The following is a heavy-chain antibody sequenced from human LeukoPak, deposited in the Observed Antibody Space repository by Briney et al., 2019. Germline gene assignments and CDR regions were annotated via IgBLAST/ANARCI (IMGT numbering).Heavy chain of an antibody. D-gene: IGHD5-12*01. CDR2: INPNSGGT. J-gene: IGHJ4*02. V-gene: IGHV1-2*02. Sequence: ASVKVSCKASGYTFPGYYMHWVRQAPGQGLEWMGWINPNSGGTNYAQKFQGRVTMTRDTSISTAYMELSRLRSDDTAVYYCAGYIVATKGRLIDYWGQGTLVTVSS. CDR1: GYTFPGYY. CDR3: AGYIVATKGRLIDY.